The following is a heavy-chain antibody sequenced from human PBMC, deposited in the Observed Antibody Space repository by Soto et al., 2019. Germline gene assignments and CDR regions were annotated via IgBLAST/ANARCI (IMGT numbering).Heavy chain of an antibody. CDR1: GGFISSSSTYY. J-gene: IGHJ4*02. CDR3: ATTAADCTSSSCYDFDY. CDR2: IYHSGSI. V-gene: IGHV4-39*01. D-gene: IGHD2-2*01. Sequence: QLQLQESGPGLVKPSETLSLTCTVSGGFISSSSTYYWGWIRQPPGKGLEWIGSIYHSGSIYYSPSLNSRVMVSVDTSNNQFSLRLSSVTAADTAVYYCATTAADCTSSSCYDFDYWAQGTLVTVSP.